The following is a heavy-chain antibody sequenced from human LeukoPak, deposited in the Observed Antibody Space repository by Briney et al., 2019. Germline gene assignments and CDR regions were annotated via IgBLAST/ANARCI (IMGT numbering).Heavy chain of an antibody. CDR1: GGSVSSGISY. V-gene: IGHV4-61*01. Sequence: SETLSLTCSVSGGSVSSGISYWSWIRQSPGKGLEWIGHIYDTGSTNYNPSLKSRVTIPGDTSKNQFSLKLNSLTAADTAVYYCARGGDTWFYWGQGTLVTVSS. D-gene: IGHD3-10*01. J-gene: IGHJ4*02. CDR3: ARGGDTWFY. CDR2: IYDTGST.